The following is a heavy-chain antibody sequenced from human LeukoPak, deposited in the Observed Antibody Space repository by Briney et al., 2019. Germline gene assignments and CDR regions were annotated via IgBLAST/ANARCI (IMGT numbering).Heavy chain of an antibody. D-gene: IGHD3-3*01. J-gene: IGHJ5*02. CDR1: GYSFTNFW. CDR2: IDPSDSYT. V-gene: IGHV5-10-1*01. CDR3: AADPPPSYYDFWSGYYRREPNWFDP. Sequence: GESLKISCKGSGYSFTNFWIGWVRQLPGKGLEWMGRIDPSDSYTNYSPSFQGHVTISADKSISTAYLQWSSLKASDTAMYYCAADPPPSYYDFWSGYYRREPNWFDPWGQGTLVTVSS.